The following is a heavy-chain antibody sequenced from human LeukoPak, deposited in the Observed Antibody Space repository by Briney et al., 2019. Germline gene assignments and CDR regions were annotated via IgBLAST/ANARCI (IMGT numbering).Heavy chain of an antibody. Sequence: GGSLRLSCAASGFIFSSYWLSWVRQAPGKGLEWVANIKQDGSEKYYVDSVKGRFTISRDNAKNSLYLQMNSLRAEDTAVYYCASEGGATSGWFDPWGQGTLVTVSS. D-gene: IGHD1-26*01. V-gene: IGHV3-7*01. J-gene: IGHJ5*02. CDR3: ASEGGATSGWFDP. CDR2: IKQDGSEK. CDR1: GFIFSSYW.